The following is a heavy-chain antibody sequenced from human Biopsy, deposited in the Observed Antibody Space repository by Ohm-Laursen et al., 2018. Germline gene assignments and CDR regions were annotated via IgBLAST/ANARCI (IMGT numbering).Heavy chain of an antibody. Sequence: ASVKVSCKVSRYTLTALSMHWVRQAPGTGLEWMGGFAPENGKTIYAQKFQGRVTMTEDTSTDTAYMELSSLRSEDTAVYYCAADINVWNVNYWGQGTQVTVSS. CDR3: AADINVWNVNY. CDR1: RYTLTALS. V-gene: IGHV1-24*01. D-gene: IGHD1-1*01. J-gene: IGHJ4*02. CDR2: FAPENGKT.